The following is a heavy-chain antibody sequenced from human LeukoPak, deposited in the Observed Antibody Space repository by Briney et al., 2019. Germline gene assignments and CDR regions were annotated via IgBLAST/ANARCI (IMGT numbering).Heavy chain of an antibody. D-gene: IGHD2-8*01. J-gene: IGHJ4*02. V-gene: IGHV1-2*06. CDR1: GYTFTGYY. Sequence: ASVKVSCKASGYTFTGYYMHWVRQAPGQGLEWMGRINPNSGGTNYAQKFQGRVTMTRDTSISTVYMELSRLRSDDTAVYYCARDCTNGVCYYDYWGQGTLVTVSS. CDR2: INPNSGGT. CDR3: ARDCTNGVCYYDY.